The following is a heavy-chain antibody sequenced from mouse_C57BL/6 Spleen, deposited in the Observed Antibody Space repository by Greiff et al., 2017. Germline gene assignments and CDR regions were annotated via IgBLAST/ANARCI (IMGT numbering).Heavy chain of an antibody. J-gene: IGHJ4*01. V-gene: IGHV1-50*01. D-gene: IGHD4-1*02. CDR1: GYTFTSYW. CDR2: IDPSDSYT. Sequence: QVQLQQPGAELVKPGASVKLSCKASGYTFTSYWMQWVKQRPGQGLEWIGEIDPSDSYTNYNQKFKGKATLTVDTSSSTAYMQLSSLTSEDSAVYYCARPQPGRGAMDYWGQGTSVTVSS. CDR3: ARPQPGRGAMDY.